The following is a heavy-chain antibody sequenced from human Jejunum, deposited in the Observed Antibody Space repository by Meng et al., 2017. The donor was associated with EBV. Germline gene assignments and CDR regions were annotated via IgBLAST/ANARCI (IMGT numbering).Heavy chain of an antibody. CDR1: GFSVKNNY. D-gene: IGHD3-10*01. CDR3: ARGGEPDY. CDR2: IYSGGNT. J-gene: IGHJ4*02. Sequence: VPLVGSGGDLIQPGGYLRLSCAASGFSVKNNYMSWVRQAPGKGLAWVSVIYSGGNTYYADSVKGRFTISRDDSKNTVFLQMNSLRAEDTAVYYCARGGEPDYWGQGTLVTVSS. V-gene: IGHV3-53*01.